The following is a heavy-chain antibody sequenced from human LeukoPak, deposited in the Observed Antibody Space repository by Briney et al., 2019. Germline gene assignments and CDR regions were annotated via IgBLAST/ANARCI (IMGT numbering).Heavy chain of an antibody. CDR1: GYTFTSYG. V-gene: IGHV1-18*01. Sequence: ASVKVSCKASGYTFTSYGISWVRQAPGQGLEWMGWISAYNGNTNYAQKLQGKVTMTTDTSTSTAYMELRSLRAEDTAVYYCAKEYGVVVVPAAISPFDYRGQGTLVTVSS. CDR2: ISAYNGNT. D-gene: IGHD2-2*02. CDR3: AKEYGVVVVPAAISPFDY. J-gene: IGHJ4*02.